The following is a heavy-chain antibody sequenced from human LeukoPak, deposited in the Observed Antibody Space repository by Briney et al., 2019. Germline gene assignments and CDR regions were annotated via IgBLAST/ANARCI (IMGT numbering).Heavy chain of an antibody. D-gene: IGHD3-22*01. CDR2: IYYSGST. CDR1: GGSISSGGYY. J-gene: IGHJ4*02. Sequence: PSETLSLTCTVSGGSISSGGYYWSWIRQHPGKGLEWIGYIYYSGSTHYNPSLKSRVTISVDTSKNQFSLKLSSVTAADTAVYYCAREALGDSSGYYSSAYFDYWGQGTLVTVSS. CDR3: AREALGDSSGYYSSAYFDY. V-gene: IGHV4-31*03.